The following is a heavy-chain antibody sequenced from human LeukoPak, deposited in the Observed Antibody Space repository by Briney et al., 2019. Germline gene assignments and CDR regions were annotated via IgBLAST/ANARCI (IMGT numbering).Heavy chain of an antibody. D-gene: IGHD3-10*01. CDR3: ARGSYYGSGSYSRRPFDY. V-gene: IGHV4-39*07. Sequence: SETLSLTCTVSGGSISSSSYYWGWIRQPPGKGLEWIGSIYYSGSTYYNPSLKSRVTISVDTSKNQFSPKLSSVTAADTAVYYCARGSYYGSGSYSRRPFDYWGQGTLVTVSS. CDR1: GGSISSSSYY. J-gene: IGHJ4*02. CDR2: IYYSGST.